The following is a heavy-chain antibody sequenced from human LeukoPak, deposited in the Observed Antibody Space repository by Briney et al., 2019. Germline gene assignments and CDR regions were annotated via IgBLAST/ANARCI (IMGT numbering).Heavy chain of an antibody. D-gene: IGHD3-22*01. Sequence: GGSLRLSCAASGFTFSNYAMTWVRQAPGKGLEWVSDISGSGSSTNYADSVRGRFTISRDTSKNTVYLQMNSLRDEDTAVYYCAKVRAISHSSGYYPYDYWGQGTLVTVSS. CDR2: ISGSGSST. CDR3: AKVRAISHSSGYYPYDY. V-gene: IGHV3-23*01. J-gene: IGHJ4*02. CDR1: GFTFSNYA.